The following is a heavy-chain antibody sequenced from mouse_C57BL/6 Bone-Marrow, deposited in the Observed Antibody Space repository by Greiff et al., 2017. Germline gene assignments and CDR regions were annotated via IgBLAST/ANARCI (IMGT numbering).Heavy chain of an antibody. CDR1: GYTFTSYW. Sequence: VQLQQPGAELVMPGASVKLSCKASGYTFTSYWMHWVKQRPGQGLEWIGEIDPSDSYTNYNQKFKGKSTLTVDKSSSTAYMQLSSLTSEDSAVYYCARDYPYAMDYWGQGTSVTFSS. J-gene: IGHJ4*01. CDR2: IDPSDSYT. D-gene: IGHD2-4*01. V-gene: IGHV1-69*01. CDR3: ARDYPYAMDY.